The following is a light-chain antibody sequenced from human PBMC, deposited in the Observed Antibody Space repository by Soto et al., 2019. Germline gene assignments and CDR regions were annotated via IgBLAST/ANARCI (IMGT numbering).Light chain of an antibody. CDR3: QQYNSYWT. Sequence: DIQMTQSPSTLSASVGDRVTITCRASQSINGWLAWYQQKPGKAPKLLIYKASSLESGVPSRFSGSGSGTEFTLTISSLQPDDFATYFCQQYNSYWTFGQGTKVDIK. J-gene: IGKJ1*01. CDR2: KAS. CDR1: QSINGW. V-gene: IGKV1-5*03.